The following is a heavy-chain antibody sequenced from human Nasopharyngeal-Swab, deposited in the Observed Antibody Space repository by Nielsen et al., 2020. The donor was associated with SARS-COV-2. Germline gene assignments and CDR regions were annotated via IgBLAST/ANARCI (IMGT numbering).Heavy chain of an antibody. V-gene: IGHV4-30-4*01. Sequence: RQAPGKGLEWIGYIYYSGGTYYNPSLKSRVTISVDTSKNQFSLKLSSVTAADTAVYYCARDSGVAGTKYHYYGMDVWGQGTTVTVSS. J-gene: IGHJ6*02. D-gene: IGHD6-19*01. CDR2: IYYSGGT. CDR3: ARDSGVAGTKYHYYGMDV.